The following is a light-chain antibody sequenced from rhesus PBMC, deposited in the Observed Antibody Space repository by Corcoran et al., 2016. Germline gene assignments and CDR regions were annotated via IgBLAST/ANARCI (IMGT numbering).Light chain of an antibody. CDR2: YAT. V-gene: IGKV1-25*01. J-gene: IGKJ2*01. Sequence: DIQMTQSPSSVSASVGDRVTITCRASQGISSYLAWYQQKPGKAPKLLIYYATTMQSGVPSRFSGSGSGTEFTLTINSLQPEDFATYYCQQYNSLPYSFSQGTKVEIK. CDR3: QQYNSLPYS. CDR1: QGISSY.